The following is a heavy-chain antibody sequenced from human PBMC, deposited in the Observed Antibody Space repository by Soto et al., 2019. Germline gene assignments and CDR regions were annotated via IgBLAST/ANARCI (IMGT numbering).Heavy chain of an antibody. J-gene: IGHJ4*02. Sequence: SVKVSCKASGGTFSRYTITWVRQAPGQGLEWMGGITPMFGTPNYAQKFQGRVTITADESTSTAYRELSSLRSEDTAMYYCARDGTRYDSSAYYYLDWGQGTLVTVSS. V-gene: IGHV1-69*13. CDR1: GGTFSRYT. CDR3: ARDGTRYDSSAYYYLD. CDR2: ITPMFGTP. D-gene: IGHD3-22*01.